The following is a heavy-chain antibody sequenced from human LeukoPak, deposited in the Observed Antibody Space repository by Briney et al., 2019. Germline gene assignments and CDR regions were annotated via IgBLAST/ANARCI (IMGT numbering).Heavy chain of an antibody. CDR2: INPNSGGT. J-gene: IGHJ4*02. V-gene: IGHV1-2*02. CDR3: ARVPIGSGWGTLGY. D-gene: IGHD1-26*01. Sequence: ASVKVSCKASGGTFSSYAISWVRQAPGQGLEWMGWINPNSGGTNYTQKFQGRVTMTRDTSISTAYMELSRLRSDDTAVYYCARVPIGSGWGTLGYWGQGTLVTVSS. CDR1: GGTFSSYA.